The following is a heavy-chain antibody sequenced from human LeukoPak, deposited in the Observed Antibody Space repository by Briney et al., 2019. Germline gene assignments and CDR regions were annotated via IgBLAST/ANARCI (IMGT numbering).Heavy chain of an antibody. D-gene: IGHD3-9*01. J-gene: IGHJ4*02. Sequence: SSVKVSCKASGGTFSSYAISWVRQAPGQGLEWMGRIIPILGIANYAQKFQGRVTITADKSTSTAYMELRSLRSEDTAVYYCARERVLTGYDYWGQGTLVTVSS. CDR1: GGTFSSYA. CDR2: IIPILGIA. V-gene: IGHV1-69*04. CDR3: ARERVLTGYDY.